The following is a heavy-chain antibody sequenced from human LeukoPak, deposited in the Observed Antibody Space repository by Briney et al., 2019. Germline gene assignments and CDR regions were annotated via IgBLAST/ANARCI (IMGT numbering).Heavy chain of an antibody. CDR3: AKSSGSYFSYYYYYYMGV. CDR1: GFTFDDYA. J-gene: IGHJ6*03. D-gene: IGHD1-26*01. CDR2: ISWNSGSI. V-gene: IGHV3-9*01. Sequence: GRSLRLSCAASGFTFDDYAMHWVRQAPGKGLEWVSGISWNSGSIGYADSVKGRFTISRDNAKNSLYLQMNSLRAEDTALYYCAKSSGSYFSYYYYYYMGVWGKGTTVTVSS.